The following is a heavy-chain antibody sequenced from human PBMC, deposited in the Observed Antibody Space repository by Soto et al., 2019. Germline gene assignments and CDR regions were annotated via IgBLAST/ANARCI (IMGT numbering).Heavy chain of an antibody. CDR1: GFTFSSYE. V-gene: IGHV3-48*03. CDR2: ISSSGSTI. D-gene: IGHD6-19*01. CDR3: ARFGFSRKGIEVAGTDWFDT. Sequence: GGSLRLSCAASGFTFSSYEMNWVRQAPGKGLEWVSYISSSGSTIYYADSVKGRFTISRDNAKNSLYLQMNSLRAEDTAVYYCARFGFSRKGIEVAGTDWFDTWGQGTLVTVSS. J-gene: IGHJ5*02.